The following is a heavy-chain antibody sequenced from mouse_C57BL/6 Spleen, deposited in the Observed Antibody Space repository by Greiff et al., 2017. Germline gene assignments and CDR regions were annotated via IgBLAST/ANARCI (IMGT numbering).Heavy chain of an antibody. CDR2: IHPNSGST. Sequence: QVQLQQPGAELVKPGASVKLSCKASGYTFTSYWMHWVKQRPGQGLEWIGMIHPNSGSTNYNEKFKSKATLTVDTSSSTAYMQLSSLTSEDSAVYYCAGDYGDGSQGYYAMDYWGQGTSVTVSS. CDR3: AGDYGDGSQGYYAMDY. V-gene: IGHV1-64*01. J-gene: IGHJ4*01. CDR1: GYTFTSYW. D-gene: IGHD2-4*01.